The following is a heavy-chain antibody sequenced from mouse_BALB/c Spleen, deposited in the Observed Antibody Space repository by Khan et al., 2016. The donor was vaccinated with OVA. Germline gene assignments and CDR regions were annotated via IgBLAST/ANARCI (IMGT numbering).Heavy chain of an antibody. J-gene: IGHJ4*01. CDR3: ARQPYYHYNIMDY. Sequence: QVQLKQSGPGLVAPSQSLSITCTISGFSLTNYGVHWVRQPPGKGLEWLVVIWSDGSTTYNSALKSRLTISKDNSKSQVFLKMNSLQTDDTDMYSCARQPYYHYNIMDYWGQGTSVTVSS. D-gene: IGHD2-10*01. CDR2: IWSDGST. V-gene: IGHV2-6-1*01. CDR1: GFSLTNYG.